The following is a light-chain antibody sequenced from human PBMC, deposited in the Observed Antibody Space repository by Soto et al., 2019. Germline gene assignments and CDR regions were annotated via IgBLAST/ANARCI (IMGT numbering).Light chain of an antibody. CDR2: ATS. V-gene: IGKV1-12*01. CDR1: QGISNW. J-gene: IGKJ2*01. Sequence: DIQMTQSPSSVSASVGDRVTITCRASQGISNWLAWYQQKAGKAPKLLIYATSTLQSGVPSRFRGSRSGTEFTLTISSLQPEDVATYYCQQANSFPYTFGQGTKLEIK. CDR3: QQANSFPYT.